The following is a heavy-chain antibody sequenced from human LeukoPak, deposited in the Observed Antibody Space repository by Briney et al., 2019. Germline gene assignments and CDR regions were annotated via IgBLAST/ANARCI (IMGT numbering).Heavy chain of an antibody. J-gene: IGHJ6*03. D-gene: IGHD2-2*01. CDR2: IYYSGST. Sequence: PGGSLRLSCAASGFTFSSYAMSWVRQAPGKGLEWIGYIYYSGSTNYNPSLKSRVTISVDTSKNQLSLKLSSVTAADTAVYYCASGRIVVVPAAIPIPDYYYMDVWGTGTTVTVSS. CDR1: GFTFSSYA. V-gene: IGHV4-59*01. CDR3: ASGRIVVVPAAIPIPDYYYMDV.